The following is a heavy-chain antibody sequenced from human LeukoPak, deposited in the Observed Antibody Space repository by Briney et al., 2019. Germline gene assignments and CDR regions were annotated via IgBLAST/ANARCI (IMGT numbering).Heavy chain of an antibody. CDR2: INPNSGGT. D-gene: IGHD1-26*01. Sequence: GASVKVSCKASGYTFTGYYMHWVRQAPGQGLEWMGRINPNSGGTNYAQKFQGRVTMTRDTSIGTAYMELSRLRSDDTAVYYCATYGIEGYNWFDPWGQGTLVTVSS. CDR1: GYTFTGYY. CDR3: ATYGIEGYNWFDP. J-gene: IGHJ5*02. V-gene: IGHV1-2*06.